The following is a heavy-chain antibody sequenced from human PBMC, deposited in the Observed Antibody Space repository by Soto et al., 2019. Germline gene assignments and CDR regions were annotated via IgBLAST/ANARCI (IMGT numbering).Heavy chain of an antibody. J-gene: IGHJ4*02. Sequence: GGSLRLSCAASGFTFSSYAMHWVRQAPGKGLEWVAVISYDGSNKYYADSVKGRFTISRDNSENTLYLQMNSLRAEDTAVYYCAAHGSYLPGYWGQGTLVTVSS. CDR2: ISYDGSNK. CDR1: GFTFSSYA. CDR3: AAHGSYLPGY. D-gene: IGHD1-26*01. V-gene: IGHV3-30-3*01.